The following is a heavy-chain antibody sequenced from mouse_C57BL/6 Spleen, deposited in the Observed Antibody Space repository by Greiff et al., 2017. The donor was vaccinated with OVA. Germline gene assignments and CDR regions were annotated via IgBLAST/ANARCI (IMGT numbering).Heavy chain of an antibody. V-gene: IGHV10-1*01. D-gene: IGHD4-1*01. CDR3: VRHGSYYAMDY. J-gene: IGHJ4*01. Sequence: EVKLVESGGGLVQPKGSLKLSCAASGFSFNTYAMTWVRQAPGKGLEWVARIRSKSNNYATYYADSVKDRFTISRDDSESMLYLQMNNLKTEDTAMYYCVRHGSYYAMDYWGQGTSVTVSS. CDR2: IRSKSNNYAT. CDR1: GFSFNTYA.